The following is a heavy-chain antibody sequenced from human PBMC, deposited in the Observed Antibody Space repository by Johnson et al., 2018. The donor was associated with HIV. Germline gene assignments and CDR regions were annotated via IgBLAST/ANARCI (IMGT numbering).Heavy chain of an antibody. CDR2: ITSSGTSI. J-gene: IGHJ3*01. D-gene: IGHD4-17*01. V-gene: IGHV3-11*04. CDR3: AREATPGGRDYVGYAFDL. Sequence: HVQLVESGGGLVKPGGSLRLSCAASGFSFPDYYMSWIRQAPGKGLECLAYITSSGTSIYYTDSVKGRFTISRDNGKKSLFLQMNSLRVEDTAVYYCAREATPGGRDYVGYAFDLWGQGIKVTVSS. CDR1: GFSFPDYY.